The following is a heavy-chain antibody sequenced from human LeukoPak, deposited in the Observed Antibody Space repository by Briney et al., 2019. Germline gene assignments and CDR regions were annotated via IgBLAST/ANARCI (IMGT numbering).Heavy chain of an antibody. CDR2: ISGSGGST. CDR1: GFTFSSYG. J-gene: IGHJ4*02. Sequence: GGSLRLSCAASGFTFSSYGMSWGRQAPGKVLERVSAISGSGGSTYYADSVKGQFTISRDNSTNTLYLQMNSLRAEDTAVYYCARDEPLPKYYFAYWGQGTLVTVSS. V-gene: IGHV3-23*01. CDR3: ARDEPLPKYYFAY.